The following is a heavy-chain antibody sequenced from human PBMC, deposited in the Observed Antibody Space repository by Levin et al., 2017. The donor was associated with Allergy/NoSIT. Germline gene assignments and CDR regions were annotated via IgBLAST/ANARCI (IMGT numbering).Heavy chain of an antibody. J-gene: IGHJ4*02. CDR2: IYYSGST. V-gene: IGHV4-39*07. CDR3: ARDIEGYTNLGSAFDY. D-gene: IGHD3-16*01. CDR1: GGSISSSSYY. Sequence: GSLRLSCTVSGGSISSSSYYWGWIRQPPGKGLEWIGSIYYSGSTYYNPSLKSRVTISVDTSKNQFSLKLSSVTAADTAVYYCARDIEGYTNLGSAFDYWGQGTLVTVSS.